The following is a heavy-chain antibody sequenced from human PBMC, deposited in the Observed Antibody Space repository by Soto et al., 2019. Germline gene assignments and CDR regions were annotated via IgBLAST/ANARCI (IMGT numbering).Heavy chain of an antibody. V-gene: IGHV4-59*08. D-gene: IGHD3-10*01. J-gene: IGHJ4*02. CDR3: ASMGYHYGSGSYPLDY. CDR1: GGSISSYY. Sequence: QVQLQESGPGLVKPSETLSLTCTVSGGSISSYYWTWIRQPPGKGLEWIGFMYNSGSTHYNPSLKSRVTISLDTSKNQFSLNLMSVTAADTAVYYCASMGYHYGSGSYPLDYWGQGTLVTVSS. CDR2: MYNSGST.